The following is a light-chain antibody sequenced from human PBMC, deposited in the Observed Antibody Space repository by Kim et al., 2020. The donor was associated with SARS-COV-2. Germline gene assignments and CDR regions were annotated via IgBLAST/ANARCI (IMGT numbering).Light chain of an antibody. CDR3: AAWDDSLNRVV. J-gene: IGLJ2*01. CDR1: DSNSGGNT. V-gene: IGLV1-44*01. Sequence: QRVTISCSGSDSNSGGNTVNWNQQLPGTAPKPLIYSNTQRPSGVPERFSGSKSVTSASLAIGGLQSEDEAHYYCAAWDDSLNRVVFGGGTQLTVL. CDR2: SNT.